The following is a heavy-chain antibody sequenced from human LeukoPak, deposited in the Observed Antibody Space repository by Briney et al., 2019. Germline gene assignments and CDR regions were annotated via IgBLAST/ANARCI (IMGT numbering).Heavy chain of an antibody. Sequence: ASVKVSCKASGYTFTSYGISWVRQAPGQGLEWMGWISAYNGNTNYAQKLQGRVTMTTDTSTSTAYMELRGLRSDDTAVYYCARDPPRSTYYDFWSGFPGDAFDIWGQGTMVTVSS. V-gene: IGHV1-18*01. J-gene: IGHJ3*02. CDR1: GYTFTSYG. D-gene: IGHD3-3*01. CDR2: ISAYNGNT. CDR3: ARDPPRSTYYDFWSGFPGDAFDI.